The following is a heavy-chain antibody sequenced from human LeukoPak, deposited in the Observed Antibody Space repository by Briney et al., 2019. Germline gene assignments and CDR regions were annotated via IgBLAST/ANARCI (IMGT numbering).Heavy chain of an antibody. J-gene: IGHJ4*02. V-gene: IGHV3-23*01. CDR1: GFTFSSYA. CDR3: AKVGLYGSGSYYDY. D-gene: IGHD3-10*01. Sequence: PGGSLRLSCAPSGFTFSSYAMNWVRQAPGKGLEWVSSISGSGGSTYYADSVKGRFTISRDNSKNTLYLQMNSLRAEDTAVYYCAKVGLYGSGSYYDYWGQGTLVTVSS. CDR2: ISGSGGST.